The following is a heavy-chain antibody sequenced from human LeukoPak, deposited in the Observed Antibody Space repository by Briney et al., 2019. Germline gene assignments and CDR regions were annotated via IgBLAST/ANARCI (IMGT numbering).Heavy chain of an antibody. Sequence: GGSLRLSCAASGFTFSSYAMSWVRQAPGKGLEWVSAISGSGGSTYYADSVKGRFTISRDNSKNTLYLQMNSLRAEDTAVYYCAKPSISSGGSSHNWFDPWGQGTLVTVSS. D-gene: IGHD2-15*01. CDR2: ISGSGGST. CDR1: GFTFSSYA. J-gene: IGHJ5*02. V-gene: IGHV3-23*01. CDR3: AKPSISSGGSSHNWFDP.